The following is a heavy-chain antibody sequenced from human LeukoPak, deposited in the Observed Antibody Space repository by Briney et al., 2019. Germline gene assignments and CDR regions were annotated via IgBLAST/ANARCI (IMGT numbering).Heavy chain of an antibody. CDR2: ISGSGGRT. CDR3: AKGALVPPFDY. Sequence: GRSLRLSCPAATFTLSSYAMSWVRPAPGNGLEWVSAISGSGGRTYYADSVKGRFTISRDNSKNTLYLQMNSLRAEDTAVYYCAKGALVPPFDYWGQGTLVTVSS. CDR1: TFTLSSYA. D-gene: IGHD2-15*01. J-gene: IGHJ4*02. V-gene: IGHV3-23*01.